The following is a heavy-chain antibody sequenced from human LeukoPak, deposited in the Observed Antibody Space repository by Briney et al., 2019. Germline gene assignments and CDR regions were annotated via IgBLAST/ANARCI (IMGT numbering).Heavy chain of an antibody. Sequence: SETLSPTCTVSGGSISSYYWSWIRQPPGKGLEWIGYIYYSGSTNYNPSLKSRVTISADTSKNQFSLKLSSVTAADTAVYYCARVGEMATIPYYFDYWGQGTLVTVSS. D-gene: IGHD5-24*01. CDR3: ARVGEMATIPYYFDY. CDR2: IYYSGST. CDR1: GGSISSYY. J-gene: IGHJ4*02. V-gene: IGHV4-59*01.